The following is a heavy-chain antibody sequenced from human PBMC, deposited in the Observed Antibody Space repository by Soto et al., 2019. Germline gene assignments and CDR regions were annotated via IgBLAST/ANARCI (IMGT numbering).Heavy chain of an antibody. CDR3: ARDFSYYDSSGYYIDNWFDP. Sequence: PSETLSLTCTVSGDSISSYYWSWIRQPPGKGLEWIGYIYYSGSTNYNPSLKSRVTISVDTSKNQFSLKLSSVTAADTAVYYCARDFSYYDSSGYYIDNWFDPWGQGTLVTVSS. CDR2: IYYSGST. D-gene: IGHD3-22*01. V-gene: IGHV4-59*01. J-gene: IGHJ5*02. CDR1: GDSISSYY.